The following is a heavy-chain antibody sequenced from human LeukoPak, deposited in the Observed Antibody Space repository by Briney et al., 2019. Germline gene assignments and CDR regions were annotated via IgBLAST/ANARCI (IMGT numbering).Heavy chain of an antibody. CDR3: ARADSSGWYVY. Sequence: SETLSLTCTVSGGLISISTYYWGWIRQPPGKGLEWIGSIYYSGTTHYNPSLKSRVTIAVDTSKNQFSLKLISVTAADTAVCYCARADSSGWYVYWGQGTLVTVSS. CDR1: GGLISISTYY. CDR2: IYYSGTT. J-gene: IGHJ4*02. D-gene: IGHD6-19*01. V-gene: IGHV4-39*07.